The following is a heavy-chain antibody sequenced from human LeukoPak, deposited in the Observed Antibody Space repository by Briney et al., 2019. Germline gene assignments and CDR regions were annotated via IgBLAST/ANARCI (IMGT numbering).Heavy chain of an antibody. V-gene: IGHV3-33*01. J-gene: IGHJ4*02. D-gene: IGHD2-15*01. CDR3: ASCSLSGGSCYYFDY. CDR2: XWYDGSNK. Sequence: PGGSLRLSCAASGFTFSSYGMHWVRQAPGKGXXXXXXXWYDGSNKYYADSVKGRFTISRDNSKNTLYLQMNSLRAEDTAVYYCASCSLSGGSCYYFDYWGQGTLVTVSS. CDR1: GFTFSSYG.